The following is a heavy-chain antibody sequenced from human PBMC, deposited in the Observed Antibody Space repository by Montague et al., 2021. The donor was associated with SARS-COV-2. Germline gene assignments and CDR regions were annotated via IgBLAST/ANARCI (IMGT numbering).Heavy chain of an antibody. D-gene: IGHD5-12*01. CDR1: GGSINNYY. V-gene: IGHV4-59*01. J-gene: IGHJ4*02. CDR2: ISEIGST. Sequence: SETLSLTCTVSGGSINNYYRGWIRQPPGEALEYIAYISEIGSTHRNPALKSRVTISVDPSRNQFYLDVNSVTAADTAVYYCARLQGGRRLMDYWGQGTLVTVPP. CDR3: ARLQGGRRLMDY.